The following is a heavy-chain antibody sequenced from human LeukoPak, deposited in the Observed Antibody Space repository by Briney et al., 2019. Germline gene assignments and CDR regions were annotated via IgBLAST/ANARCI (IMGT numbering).Heavy chain of an antibody. J-gene: IGHJ4*02. CDR2: IKQDEREK. V-gene: IGHV3-7*01. D-gene: IGHD2-2*02. CDR3: ARVYCSSTSCYTGFDY. Sequence: GGSLRLSCGASGFTLSRYWMSWVPHSQGKELEWVANIKQDEREKYYVDSVKGRFTISRDNAKNSLYVQMKSLRAEDRAVYYCARVYCSSTSCYTGFDYWGQGPLVTVSS. CDR1: GFTLSRYW.